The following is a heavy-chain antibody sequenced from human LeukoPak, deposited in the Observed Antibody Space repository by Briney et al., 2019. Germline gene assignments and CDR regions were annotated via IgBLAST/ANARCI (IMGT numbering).Heavy chain of an antibody. V-gene: IGHV4-61*02. D-gene: IGHD1-26*01. CDR1: GGSISSGSYY. CDR3: ARTIVGATDY. J-gene: IGHJ4*02. Sequence: KPSETLSLTCTVSGGSISSGSYYWIWIRQPAGKGLEWIGRIYTSGSTNYNPSLKSRVTISVDTSKNQFSLKLSSVTAADTAVYYCARTIVGATDYWGQGTLVTVSS. CDR2: IYTSGST.